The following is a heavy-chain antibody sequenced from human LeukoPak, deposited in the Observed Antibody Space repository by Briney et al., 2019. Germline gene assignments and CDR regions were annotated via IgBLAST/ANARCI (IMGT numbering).Heavy chain of an antibody. CDR3: ARDFLRDYGDPFDS. CDR2: IYYTGSPT. D-gene: IGHD4-17*01. Sequence: SETLSLTCTVSGGSITSSTHYWGWIRQPPGKGLEWIGTIYYTGSPTFYNPSLKSRLTISVDTSKSHFSLKLTSVTAADTAVYYCARDFLRDYGDPFDSWGQGTLVTVSS. V-gene: IGHV4-39*07. J-gene: IGHJ4*02. CDR1: GGSITSSTHY.